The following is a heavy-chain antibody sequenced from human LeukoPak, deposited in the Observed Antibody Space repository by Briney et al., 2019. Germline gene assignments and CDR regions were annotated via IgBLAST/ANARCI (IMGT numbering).Heavy chain of an antibody. D-gene: IGHD1-7*01. Sequence: GGSLRLSCAASGGTFSSYWRHWVRQAPGKGLVWVSRINTDGSSTSYADSVKGRFTISRYNAKNTLYLQMNSLRAEDTAVYYCARDAWNYANDYWGQGTLVTVSS. CDR1: GGTFSSYW. CDR2: INTDGSST. J-gene: IGHJ4*02. CDR3: ARDAWNYANDY. V-gene: IGHV3-74*01.